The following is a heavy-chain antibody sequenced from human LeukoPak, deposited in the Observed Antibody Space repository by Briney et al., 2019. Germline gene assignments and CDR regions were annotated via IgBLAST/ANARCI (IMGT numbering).Heavy chain of an antibody. CDR1: GFTFSSYA. Sequence: GGSLRLSCAASGFTFSSYAMSWVRQAPGKGLEWVSAICGSGGSTYYADSVKGRFTISRDNSKNTLYLQMNSLRAEDTAVYYCAKDWPRYCSGGSCSGYWGQGTLVTVSS. D-gene: IGHD2-15*01. V-gene: IGHV3-23*01. CDR3: AKDWPRYCSGGSCSGY. J-gene: IGHJ4*02. CDR2: ICGSGGST.